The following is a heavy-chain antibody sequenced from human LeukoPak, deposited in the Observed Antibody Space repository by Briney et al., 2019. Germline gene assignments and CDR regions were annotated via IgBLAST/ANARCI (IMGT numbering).Heavy chain of an antibody. J-gene: IGHJ4*02. Sequence: ASVKVSCKVSGYTLTELSMHWVRQAPGKGLEWMGGFDPEDGETIYAQKFQGRVTMTEDTSTDTAYMELSSLRSEDTAVYYCATLGYDFWSGYPPFDYWGQGTLVTVSS. CDR1: GYTLTELS. V-gene: IGHV1-24*01. CDR3: ATLGYDFWSGYPPFDY. D-gene: IGHD3-3*01. CDR2: FDPEDGET.